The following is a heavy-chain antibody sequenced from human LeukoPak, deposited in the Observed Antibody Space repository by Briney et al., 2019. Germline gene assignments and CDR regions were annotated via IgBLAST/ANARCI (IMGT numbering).Heavy chain of an antibody. D-gene: IGHD5-18*01. Sequence: GGSLRLSCAASGFTFSSYSMNWVRQAPGKGLEWVSSISSSSSYIYYADSVKGRFTISRDNAKNSLYLQMNSLRAEDTAVYYCARDSPDTAMVTGWGYYYYGMDVWGQGTTVTVSS. CDR1: GFTFSSYS. V-gene: IGHV3-21*01. CDR2: ISSSSSYI. J-gene: IGHJ6*02. CDR3: ARDSPDTAMVTGWGYYYYGMDV.